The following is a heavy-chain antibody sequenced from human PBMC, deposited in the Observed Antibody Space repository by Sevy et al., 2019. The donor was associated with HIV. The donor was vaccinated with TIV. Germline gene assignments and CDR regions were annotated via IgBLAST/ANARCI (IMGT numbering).Heavy chain of an antibody. CDR1: GGTFSSYA. D-gene: IGHD6-13*01. CDR2: MIAIFGTS. J-gene: IGHJ4*02. V-gene: IGHV1-69*13. Sequence: ASVKVSCKASGGTFSSYAISWVRQAPGQGLEWMGGMIAIFGTSNYAPNFKGRVTITADDSTSTTYMELSSLRSEDTAIYYCAKVGSAGLGAYFDYWGQGTLVTVSS. CDR3: AKVGSAGLGAYFDY.